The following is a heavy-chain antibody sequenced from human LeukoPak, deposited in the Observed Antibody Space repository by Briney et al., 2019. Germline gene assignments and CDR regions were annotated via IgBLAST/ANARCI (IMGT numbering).Heavy chain of an antibody. CDR2: INPNTGGT. D-gene: IGHD6-19*01. Sequence: ASVKVSCKASGYTFTGYYMHWVRQAPGQGLEWMGWINPNTGGTKCAQKFQGWVTMTGDTSISTAYMELRSLRSDDTAVYYCARNLHGYSSAWLQFNFDYWGQGTLVTVSS. V-gene: IGHV1-2*04. CDR1: GYTFTGYY. J-gene: IGHJ4*02. CDR3: ARNLHGYSSAWLQFNFDY.